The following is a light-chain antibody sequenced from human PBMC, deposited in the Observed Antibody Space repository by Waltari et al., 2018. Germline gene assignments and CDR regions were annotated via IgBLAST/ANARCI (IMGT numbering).Light chain of an antibody. CDR2: GAS. CDR1: ENIDSTH. CDR3: QHYDRSPPRVT. Sequence: EIVLTQSPDTLSLSPGEKVTLSCRASENIDSTHLAWYQQKPGQAPRLLIFGASSRATGIPDRFSGGGSGTEFSLTIGRLEPEDLAVYYCQHYDRSPPRVTFGGGTKVGI. J-gene: IGKJ4*01. V-gene: IGKV3-20*01.